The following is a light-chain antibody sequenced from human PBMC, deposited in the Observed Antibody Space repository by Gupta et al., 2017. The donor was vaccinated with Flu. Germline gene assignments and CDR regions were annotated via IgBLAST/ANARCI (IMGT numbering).Light chain of an antibody. Sequence: GDDIGTQNVHWYQQKPGRAAVVVVHEDSVPPSGIPERFSGSKSWSTATLTIREVVVGDEDDHYCQVWGRVSDQVVFGGGTKLT. CDR2: EDS. CDR3: QVWGRVSDQVV. V-gene: IGLV3-21*02. CDR1: DIGTQN. J-gene: IGLJ2*01.